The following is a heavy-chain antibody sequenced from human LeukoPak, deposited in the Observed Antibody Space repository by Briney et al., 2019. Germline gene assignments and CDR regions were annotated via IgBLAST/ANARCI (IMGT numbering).Heavy chain of an antibody. D-gene: IGHD4-11*01. Sequence: PSQTLSLTCTLSAGSLISVDYYWSWTRQPPGKGLEWIGYTYYSGSTYYNASLKSRATISVDTSKNQSSLKLSSVTAADTAVYYCARDATVTSHYMDVWGKGNTVTVSS. CDR2: TYYSGST. V-gene: IGHV4-30-4*01. CDR1: AGSLISVDYY. J-gene: IGHJ6*03. CDR3: ARDATVTSHYMDV.